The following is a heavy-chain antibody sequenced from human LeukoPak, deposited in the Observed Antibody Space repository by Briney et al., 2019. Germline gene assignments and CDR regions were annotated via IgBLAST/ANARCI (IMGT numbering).Heavy chain of an antibody. CDR2: IHYTGST. V-gene: IGHV4-59*01. CDR1: GGXITSSY. D-gene: IGHD3-9*01. J-gene: IGHJ5*02. Sequence: SETLSLTCTVSGGXITSSYCSWIRQSPGKGREWLGYIHYTGSTNYNPSLKSRVTMLIDTSKNQFSLKLSSVTAADTAVYYCARGRYSAGDNWFDPWGQGTLVTVSS. CDR3: ARGRYSAGDNWFDP.